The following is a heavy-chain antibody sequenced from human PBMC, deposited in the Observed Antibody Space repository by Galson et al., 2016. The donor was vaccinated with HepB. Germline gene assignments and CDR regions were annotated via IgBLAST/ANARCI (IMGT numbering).Heavy chain of an antibody. D-gene: IGHD3-10*01. CDR2: IYDGPHPT. V-gene: IGHV3-48*02. CDR1: GFNSSSYS. J-gene: IGHJ4*02. CDR3: ARDLESGSGSYYFDL. Sequence: SLRLSCAASGFNSSSYSMNWVRQAPGKGLEWISYIYDGPHPTFYADSVKGRFAISSDKAKNSLYLQMNRLTDEDTAVYYCARDLESGSGSYYFDLWGQGSPVTVSS.